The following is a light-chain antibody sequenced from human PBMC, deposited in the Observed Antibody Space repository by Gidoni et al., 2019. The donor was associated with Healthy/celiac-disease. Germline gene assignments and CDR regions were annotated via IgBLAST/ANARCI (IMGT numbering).Light chain of an antibody. V-gene: IGKV3-20*01. CDR1: QSVRSSY. CDR3: QQYGSSSYT. CDR2: GAS. J-gene: IGKJ2*01. Sequence: EIVLTQSPGTLSLSPGERATLSCRASQSVRSSYLAWYQQKPGQAPRLLIYGASSSATGIPDRFSGSGSGTDFTLTISRLEPEDFAVYYCQQYGSSSYTFXHXTKLEIQ.